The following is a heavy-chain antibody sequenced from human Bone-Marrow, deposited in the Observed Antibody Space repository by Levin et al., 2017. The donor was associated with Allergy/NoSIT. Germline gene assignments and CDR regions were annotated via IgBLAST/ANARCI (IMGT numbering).Heavy chain of an antibody. CDR3: ARDPDYYDRAFDI. CDR2: INPNSGGT. V-gene: IGHV1-2*02. CDR1: GYTFTDYY. Sequence: ASVKVSCKASGYTFTDYYMNWVRQAPGQGLEWMGWINPNSGGTNYAQKFQGRVTMTRDTSVSTAYMELSGLRSDDTAVYYCARDPDYYDRAFDIWGQGTMVTVSS. J-gene: IGHJ3*02. D-gene: IGHD3-22*01.